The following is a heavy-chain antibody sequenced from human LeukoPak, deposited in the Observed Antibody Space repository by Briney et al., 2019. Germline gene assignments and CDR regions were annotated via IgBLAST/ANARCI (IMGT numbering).Heavy chain of an antibody. CDR1: GGSISSDNYY. J-gene: IGHJ5*02. V-gene: IGHV4-61*02. CDR3: ARGVDSNGYQLKGFDP. D-gene: IGHD3-22*01. Sequence: PSETLSLTCTVSGGSISSDNYYWSWIRQPAGKGLEWIGRIYASGRTSYNPSLKSRVTISIDTSKNQFSLNLNSVTAADTGLYYCARGVDSNGYQLKGFDPWGQGTLVTVSS. CDR2: IYASGRT.